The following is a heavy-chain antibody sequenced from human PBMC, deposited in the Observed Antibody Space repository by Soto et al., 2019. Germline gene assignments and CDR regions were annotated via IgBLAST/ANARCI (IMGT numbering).Heavy chain of an antibody. CDR1: GYSSTSYW. CDR3: ARAPVTLFGGYYYYYMDV. V-gene: IGHV5-51*01. J-gene: IGHJ6*03. Sequence: PGESLKISCKGSGYSSTSYWIGWVRQMPGKGLEWMGIIYPGDSDTRYSPSFQGQVTISADKSLSTAYLQWSSLKASDTAMYYCARAPVTLFGGYYYYYMDVWVKGTTVTVSS. CDR2: IYPGDSDT. D-gene: IGHD4-17*01.